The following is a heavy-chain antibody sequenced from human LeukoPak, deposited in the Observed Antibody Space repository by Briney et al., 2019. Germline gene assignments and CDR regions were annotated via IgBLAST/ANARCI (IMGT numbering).Heavy chain of an antibody. Sequence: PGGSLRLSCAASGFTFTTYAMSWVPQAPGKGLEGVSTVSGTGRYTYYADSVNGRFTISRDHSQNTADLQMHRLRAEDTAVYCCAKSTVSHMGRADTFYFVFWGQGALVTVSS. CDR2: VSGTGRYT. J-gene: IGHJ4*02. CDR3: AKSTVSHMGRADTFYFVF. CDR1: GFTFTTYA. V-gene: IGHV3-23*01. D-gene: IGHD3-10*01.